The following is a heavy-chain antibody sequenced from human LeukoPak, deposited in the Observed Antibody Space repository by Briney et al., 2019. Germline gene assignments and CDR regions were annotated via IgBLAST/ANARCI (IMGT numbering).Heavy chain of an antibody. V-gene: IGHV4-38-2*01. CDR1: GYSISSGYY. D-gene: IGHD3-22*01. CDR3: ARTYYYDSSGYLNY. Sequence: SETLSLTCAVSGYSISSGYYWGWIRQPPGQGLEWIGSIYHSGSTYYNPSLKSRVTMSVDTSKNQFSLKLSSVTAADTAVYYCARTYYYDSSGYLNYWGQGTLVTVSS. CDR2: IYHSGST. J-gene: IGHJ4*02.